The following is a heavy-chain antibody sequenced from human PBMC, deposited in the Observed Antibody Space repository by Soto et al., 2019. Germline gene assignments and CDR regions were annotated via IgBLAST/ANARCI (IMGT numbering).Heavy chain of an antibody. CDR2: IIPIFGTA. V-gene: IGHV1-69*01. D-gene: IGHD3-10*01. Sequence: QVQLVQSGAEVKKPGSSVKVSCKASGGTFSSYAISWVRQAPGQGLEWMGGIIPIFGTANYAQKFQGRVTITADESTSTAYMELSSLRSEDTAVYYCASQKFSGFGESGIYYYGMDVWGQGTTVTVSS. J-gene: IGHJ6*02. CDR1: GGTFSSYA. CDR3: ASQKFSGFGESGIYYYGMDV.